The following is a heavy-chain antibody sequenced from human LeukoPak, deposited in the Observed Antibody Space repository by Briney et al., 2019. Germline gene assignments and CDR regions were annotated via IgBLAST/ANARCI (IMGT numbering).Heavy chain of an antibody. V-gene: IGHV1-2*02. CDR2: INPNSGGT. CDR3: ARDRGLELLWFGELLGDNGFDP. J-gene: IGHJ5*02. D-gene: IGHD3-10*01. CDR1: GYTFTGYY. Sequence: ASVKVSCKASGYTFTGYYMHWVRQAPGQGLEWMGWINPNSGGTNYAQKFQGRVTMPRDTSISTAYMELSRLRSDDTGVYYCARDRGLELLWFGELLGDNGFDPWGQGTLVTVSS.